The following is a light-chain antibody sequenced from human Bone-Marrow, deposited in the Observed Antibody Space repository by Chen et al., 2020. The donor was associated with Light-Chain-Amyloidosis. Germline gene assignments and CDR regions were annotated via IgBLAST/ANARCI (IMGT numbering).Light chain of an antibody. V-gene: IGKV3-20*01. CDR3: QQYGTSPLT. Sequence: EIVLTQSPGTLSLSPGEGANLSCRASQTISSNYLTWYQQKFGQAPRLLIYGSSGRATGIPDRFTGSGSGTDFTRTINRLEPEDFAMYYCQQYGTSPLTFGGGTKVEIK. CDR2: GSS. J-gene: IGKJ4*01. CDR1: QTISSNY.